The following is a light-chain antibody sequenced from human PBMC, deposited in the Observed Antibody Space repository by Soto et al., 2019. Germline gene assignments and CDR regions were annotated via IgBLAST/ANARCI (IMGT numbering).Light chain of an antibody. J-gene: IGKJ1*01. V-gene: IGKV3-11*01. CDR2: GAS. Sequence: GVTQSRHSVSLAPGARATLSCRTSLSVSSYLAWYQQKPGQAPRLLIYGASTRATGIPARFSGSGSGTDFTLTISSLEPEDFALYYCQQCYNWPQWTFGQGTKVDIK. CDR3: QQCYNWPQWT. CDR1: LSVSSY.